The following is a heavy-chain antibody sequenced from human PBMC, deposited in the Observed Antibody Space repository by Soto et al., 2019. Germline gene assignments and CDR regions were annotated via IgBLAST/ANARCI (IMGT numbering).Heavy chain of an antibody. CDR2: IYYSGST. D-gene: IGHD2-2*01. Sequence: SETLSLTCTVSGGSISNSSYYWGWIRQPPGKGLEWIGYIYYSGSTNYNPSLKSRVTISVDTSKNQFSLKLSSVTAADTAVYYCARAFGYCSSTSCLRGNWFDPWGQGTLVTVSS. CDR1: GGSISNSSYY. CDR3: ARAFGYCSSTSCLRGNWFDP. J-gene: IGHJ5*02. V-gene: IGHV4-61*05.